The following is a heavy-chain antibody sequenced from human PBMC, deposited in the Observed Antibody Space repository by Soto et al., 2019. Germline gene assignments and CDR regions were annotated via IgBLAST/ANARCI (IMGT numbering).Heavy chain of an antibody. CDR3: ARVYHCGGDCYLYYYYGMDV. CDR2: ISAYNGNT. V-gene: IGHV1-18*01. Sequence: ASVKVSCKASGHTFTSYAMHWVRQAPGQRLEWMGWISAYNGNTNYAQKLQGRVTMTTDTSTSTAYMELGSLRSDDTAVYYCARVYHCGGDCYLYYYYGMDVWGQGTTVTVSS. D-gene: IGHD2-21*02. J-gene: IGHJ6*02. CDR1: GHTFTSYA.